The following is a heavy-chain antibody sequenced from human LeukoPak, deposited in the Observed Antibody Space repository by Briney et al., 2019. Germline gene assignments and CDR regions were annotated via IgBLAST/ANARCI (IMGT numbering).Heavy chain of an antibody. V-gene: IGHV3-7*01. CDR1: GFIFRDYR. J-gene: IGHJ4*02. D-gene: IGHD1-26*01. CDR3: ATNAWEVLHQ. Sequence: GGPLRLSCAASGFIFRDYRMSCVRQAPGKALEGVANIKNDGSETYYVDSVKGRFNISKDNAKNSLYLDMNSLRAEDTAVYYCATNAWEVLHQWGQGTVGTVS. CDR2: IKNDGSET.